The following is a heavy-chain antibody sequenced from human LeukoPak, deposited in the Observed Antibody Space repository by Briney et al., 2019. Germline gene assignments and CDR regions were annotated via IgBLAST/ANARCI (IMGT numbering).Heavy chain of an antibody. CDR3: AREGGGFDY. CDR2: LYSSGTT. D-gene: IGHD3-16*01. V-gene: IGHV4-4*07. CDR1: GGSISTYS. Sequence: SETLSLTCTVSGGSISTYSWNWIRQPAGKGLEWIGRLYSSGTTKYNPSLESRVTMSVDTSKNQFSLNLTSVTAADTAVYYCAREGGGFDYWGQGTLVTVSS. J-gene: IGHJ4*02.